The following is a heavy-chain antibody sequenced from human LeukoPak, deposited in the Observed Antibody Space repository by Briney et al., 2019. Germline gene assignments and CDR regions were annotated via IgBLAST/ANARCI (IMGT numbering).Heavy chain of an antibody. Sequence: GGSLRLSCTASGFTFSSYALHWVRQAPGNGLEWGAIISYDGSNKYYADSVKGRFTISRDNSKNTLYLQMNSLRAEDTAVYYCAGGVRGVIRDAFDIWGQGTMVTVSS. CDR3: AGGVRGVIRDAFDI. CDR2: ISYDGSNK. J-gene: IGHJ3*02. CDR1: GFTFSSYA. V-gene: IGHV3-30-3*01. D-gene: IGHD3-10*01.